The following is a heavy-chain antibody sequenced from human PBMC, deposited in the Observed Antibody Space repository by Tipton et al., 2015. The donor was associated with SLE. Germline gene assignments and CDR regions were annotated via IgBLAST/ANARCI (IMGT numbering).Heavy chain of an antibody. CDR1: GGSISSGGYY. J-gene: IGHJ4*02. D-gene: IGHD3-22*01. Sequence: TLSLTCTVSGGSISSGGYYWSWIRRHPGKGLEWIGHIYTSGSTNYNPSLKSRVTISVDTSKNQFSLKLSSVTAADTAVYYCARAPDYYDSSGFDYWGQGTLVTVSS. CDR2: IYTSGST. V-gene: IGHV4-61*09. CDR3: ARAPDYYDSSGFDY.